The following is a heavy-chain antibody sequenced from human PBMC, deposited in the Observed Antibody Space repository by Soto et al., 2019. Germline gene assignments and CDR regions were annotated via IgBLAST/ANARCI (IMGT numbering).Heavy chain of an antibody. CDR2: IVVGSGNT. CDR1: GFTFTSSA. Sequence: SVKVSCKASGFTFTSSAVQWVRQARGQRLEWIGWIVVGSGNTNYAQKFQERVTITRDMSTSTAYMELSSLRSEDTAVYYCAAGEEAYCSGGSCYFGAFDIWGQGTMVTVSS. D-gene: IGHD2-15*01. CDR3: AAGEEAYCSGGSCYFGAFDI. J-gene: IGHJ3*02. V-gene: IGHV1-58*01.